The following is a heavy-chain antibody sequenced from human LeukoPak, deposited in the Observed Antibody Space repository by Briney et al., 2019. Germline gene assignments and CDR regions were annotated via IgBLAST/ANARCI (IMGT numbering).Heavy chain of an antibody. CDR2: IIPILGIA. CDR3: ARGPMAVITWYLMLPYFDY. J-gene: IGHJ4*02. V-gene: IGHV1-69*04. Sequence: ASVKVSCKASGGTFSSYAISWLRQAPGQGLEWMGRIIPILGIADYAQKLQGRVTITADKSTSTAYMELSSLRSEDTAVYYCARGPMAVITWYLMLPYFDYWGQGTLVTVPS. D-gene: IGHD3-16*01. CDR1: GGTFSSYA.